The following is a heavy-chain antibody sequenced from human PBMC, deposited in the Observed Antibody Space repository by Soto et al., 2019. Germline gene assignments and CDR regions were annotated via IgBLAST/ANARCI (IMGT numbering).Heavy chain of an antibody. J-gene: IGHJ6*02. Sequence: QVQLVQSGAEVKKPGSSVKVSCKASGGTFSSYAISWVRQAPGQGLEWMGGIIPIFGTADYAQKFQGRVMITADESTSTAYMDLSSLRFEDTAVYYCARHLGGNHYYYGMDVWGQGTTVTVSS. CDR2: IIPIFGTA. V-gene: IGHV1-69*12. D-gene: IGHD3-16*01. CDR3: ARHLGGNHYYYGMDV. CDR1: GGTFSSYA.